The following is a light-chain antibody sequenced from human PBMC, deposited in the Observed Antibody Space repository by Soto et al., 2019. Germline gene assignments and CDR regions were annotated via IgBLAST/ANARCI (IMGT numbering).Light chain of an antibody. Sequence: EIVLTQSPGTLSLSPGERATLSCRASQSVRSSYLAWYQQKPGQAPRLLIYGASTRATGIPARFSGSGSGTAFTLTIRSLQSEAFSVYHWQHYRLWRTFGQGTRLEIK. CDR3: QHYRLWRT. CDR2: GAS. V-gene: IGKV3-20*01. J-gene: IGKJ5*01. CDR1: QSVRSSY.